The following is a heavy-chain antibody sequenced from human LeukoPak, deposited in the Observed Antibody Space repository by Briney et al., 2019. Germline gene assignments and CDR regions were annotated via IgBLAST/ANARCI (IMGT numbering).Heavy chain of an antibody. Sequence: GGSLRLSCAASGFTFSSYAMSWVRQAPGKGLERVSGISGSGDNTYYADSVKGRFTISRDNSKNTLYVQVNSLGTEDTAAYYCAKGSYYDSSGSFYFDYWGQGTLVTVSS. CDR2: ISGSGDNT. V-gene: IGHV3-23*01. CDR3: AKGSYYDSSGSFYFDY. D-gene: IGHD3-22*01. J-gene: IGHJ4*02. CDR1: GFTFSSYA.